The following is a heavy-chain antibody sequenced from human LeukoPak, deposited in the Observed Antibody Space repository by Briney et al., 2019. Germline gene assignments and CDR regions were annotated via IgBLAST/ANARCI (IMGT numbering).Heavy chain of an antibody. CDR1: GFTFGNAW. CDR2: IKSKAAGGTA. V-gene: IGHV3-15*01. D-gene: IGHD5-18*01. CDR3: MTDCCQWLPLVDTPH. Sequence: GGSLRLSCVASGFTFGNAWMDWVRQAPGRGLEWVARIKSKAAGGTADYAAPVRGRFIMSRDDSKNTLYLQMNSLKIEDTAVYYCMTDCCQWLPLVDTPHWGQGAQVTVSS. J-gene: IGHJ4*02.